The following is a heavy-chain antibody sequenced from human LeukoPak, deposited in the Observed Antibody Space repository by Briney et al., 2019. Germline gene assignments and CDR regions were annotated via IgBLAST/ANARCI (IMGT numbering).Heavy chain of an antibody. V-gene: IGHV1-69*04. CDR1: GGTFSSYP. Sequence: GASVKVSCKASGGTFSSYPISWVRQAPGHGLEGMGRIIPIHDMTNYPQTFPGRLTITAAKSTSTVYMELSSLRSEDTAVRSCARVQDYCDNWDAYWGPGTLVTVSS. CDR3: ARVQDYCDNWDAY. J-gene: IGHJ4*02. CDR2: IIPIHDMT. D-gene: IGHD4-23*01.